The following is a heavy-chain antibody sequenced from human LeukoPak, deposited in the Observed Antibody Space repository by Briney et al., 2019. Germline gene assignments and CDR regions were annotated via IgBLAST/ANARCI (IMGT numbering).Heavy chain of an antibody. J-gene: IGHJ4*02. CDR3: ARGRGWYGPFDY. CDR1: GGTFSSYA. D-gene: IGHD6-19*01. V-gene: IGHV1-69*05. Sequence: SVKVSCKASGGTFSSYAISWMRQAPGQGLEWMGGIIPIFGTANYAQKFQGRVTITTDESTSTAYMELSSLRSEDTAVYYCARGRGWYGPFDYWGQGTLVTVSS. CDR2: IIPIFGTA.